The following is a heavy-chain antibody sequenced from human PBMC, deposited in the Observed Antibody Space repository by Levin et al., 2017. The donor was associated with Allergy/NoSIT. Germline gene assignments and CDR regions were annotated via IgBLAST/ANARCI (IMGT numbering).Heavy chain of an antibody. Sequence: SQTLSLTCTVSGGSISSSSYYWGWIRQPPGKGLEWIGSIYYSGSTYYNPSLKSRVTISVDTSKNQFSLKLSSVTAADTAVYYCASRPITIFGVVIKRYFDYWGQGTLVTVSS. J-gene: IGHJ4*02. V-gene: IGHV4-39*01. CDR1: GGSISSSSYY. D-gene: IGHD3-3*01. CDR3: ASRPITIFGVVIKRYFDY. CDR2: IYYSGST.